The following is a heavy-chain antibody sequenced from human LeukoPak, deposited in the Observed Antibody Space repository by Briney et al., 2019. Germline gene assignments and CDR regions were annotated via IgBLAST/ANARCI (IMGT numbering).Heavy chain of an antibody. CDR2: ISRSGSTK. CDR1: GFTFSDYN. Sequence: GGSLRLSCAASGFTFSDYNMRWIRQAPGKGLEWVSSISRSGSTKYYADSVKGRFTISRDNAKNSLFLQMNSLRAEDTAVYYCAKDLIPRLRITCYNAWGQGTLVTVSS. J-gene: IGHJ5*02. V-gene: IGHV3-11*01. D-gene: IGHD3-16*01. CDR3: AKDLIPRLRITCYNA.